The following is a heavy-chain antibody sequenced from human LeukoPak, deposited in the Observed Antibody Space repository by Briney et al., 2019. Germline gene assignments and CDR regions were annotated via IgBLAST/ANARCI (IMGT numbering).Heavy chain of an antibody. V-gene: IGHV4-39*07. CDR1: GGSISSSSYY. CDR2: IYYSGST. Sequence: SETLSLTCTVSGGSISSSSYYWGWIRQPPGKGLEWIGSIYYSGSTYYNPSLKSRVTISVDTSKNQFSLKLSSVTAADTAVYYCAREGGLGTVSLYWYFDLWGRGTLVTVSS. J-gene: IGHJ2*01. D-gene: IGHD3-16*01. CDR3: AREGGLGTVSLYWYFDL.